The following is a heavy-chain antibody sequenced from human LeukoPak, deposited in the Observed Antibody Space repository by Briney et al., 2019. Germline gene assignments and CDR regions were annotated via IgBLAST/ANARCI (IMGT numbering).Heavy chain of an antibody. CDR2: ISSSGSTI. V-gene: IGHV3-48*03. CDR1: GFTFSSYE. CDR3: ARVRGHLDY. J-gene: IGHJ4*02. Sequence: GGSLRLSCAASGFTFSSYEMNWVRQAPGKGLEWVSYISSSGSTIYYADSVKGRFTISRDNAKNSLYLQMNSLRAEATAVYYCARVRGHLDYWGQGTLVTVSS. D-gene: IGHD3-16*01.